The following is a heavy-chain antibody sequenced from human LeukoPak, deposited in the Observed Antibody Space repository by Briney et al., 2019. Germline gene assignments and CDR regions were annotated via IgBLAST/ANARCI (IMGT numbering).Heavy chain of an antibody. V-gene: IGHV4-59*08. CDR2: IYYTGHT. CDR3: VGLSVVSPHRYFDL. Sequence: PSETLSLTCTVSGGSISGYHWSWIRQSPGKGLEWIAYIYYTGHTNYNPSLTSRATISLDTSRDQFSLKLTSVTAADTAVYYCVGLSVVSPHRYFDLWGRGTLITVSS. D-gene: IGHD4-23*01. J-gene: IGHJ2*01. CDR1: GGSISGYH.